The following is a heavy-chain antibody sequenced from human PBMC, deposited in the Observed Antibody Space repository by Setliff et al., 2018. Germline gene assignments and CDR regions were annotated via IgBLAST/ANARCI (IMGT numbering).Heavy chain of an antibody. CDR3: ARGTIDF. CDR1: GYTFTAYY. Sequence: VKVSCKASGYTFTAYYIHWVRQAPGQGLEWMGWINPSSGGTKYAHKFQGRVTMTRDTSISTAYMELNRLASDDTAIYYCARGTIDFWGQGSLVTVSS. J-gene: IGHJ4*02. V-gene: IGHV1-2*02. CDR2: INPSSGGT.